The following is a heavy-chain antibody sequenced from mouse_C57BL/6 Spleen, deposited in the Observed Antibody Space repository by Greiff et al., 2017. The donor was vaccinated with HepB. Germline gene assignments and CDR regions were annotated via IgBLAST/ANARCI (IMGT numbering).Heavy chain of an antibody. Sequence: QVQLKQPGAELVRPGSSVKLSCKASGYTFTSYWMHWVKQRPIQGLEWIGNIDPSDSETHYNQKFKDKATLTVDKSSSTAYMQLSSLTSEDSAVYYCARERGYHYFDYWGQGTTLTVSS. CDR3: ARERGYHYFDY. D-gene: IGHD2-2*01. CDR1: GYTFTSYW. V-gene: IGHV1-52*01. CDR2: IDPSDSET. J-gene: IGHJ2*01.